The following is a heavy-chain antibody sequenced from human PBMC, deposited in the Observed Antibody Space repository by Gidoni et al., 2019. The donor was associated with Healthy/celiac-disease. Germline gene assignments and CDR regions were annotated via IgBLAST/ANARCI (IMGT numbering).Heavy chain of an antibody. D-gene: IGHD2-15*01. Sequence: EVQLVESGGGLGQPGGSLSLSCAASGLTFSSNSMNWVRHAPGKWLDWVSYISSSSSTIYYADYEKCRFTISRDNAKNSLYLQMNSLRDEDTAVYYCAREGGGWNPRYCFDYWGQGTLVTVSS. V-gene: IGHV3-48*02. CDR1: GLTFSSNS. CDR3: AREGGGWNPRYCFDY. CDR2: ISSSSSTI. J-gene: IGHJ4*02.